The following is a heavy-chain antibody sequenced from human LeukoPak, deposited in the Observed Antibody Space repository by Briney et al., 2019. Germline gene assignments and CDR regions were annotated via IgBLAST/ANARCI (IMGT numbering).Heavy chain of an antibody. CDR3: ASEVAGTLLGFDP. Sequence: ASVKVSCMASGGTFSSYAISWVRQAPGQGLEWMGGIIPIFDTANYAQKFQGRVTITADESASTAYMELSSLRSEDTAVYYCASEVAGTLLGFDPWGQGTLVTVSS. CDR2: IIPIFDTA. V-gene: IGHV1-69*13. D-gene: IGHD6-19*01. CDR1: GGTFSSYA. J-gene: IGHJ5*02.